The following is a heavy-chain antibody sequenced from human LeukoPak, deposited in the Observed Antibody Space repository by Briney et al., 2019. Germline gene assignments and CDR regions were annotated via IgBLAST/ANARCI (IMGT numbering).Heavy chain of an antibody. Sequence: GGSLRLSCAASGFTFSSYSMNWVRQAPGKGLEWVSSISSSSSYIYYADSVKGRFTISRDNAKNSLYLQMNSLRAEDTAVYYCASSVEMATIDAFDIWGQGTMVTVSS. CDR3: ASSVEMATIDAFDI. D-gene: IGHD5-24*01. J-gene: IGHJ3*02. CDR2: ISSSSSYI. CDR1: GFTFSSYS. V-gene: IGHV3-21*01.